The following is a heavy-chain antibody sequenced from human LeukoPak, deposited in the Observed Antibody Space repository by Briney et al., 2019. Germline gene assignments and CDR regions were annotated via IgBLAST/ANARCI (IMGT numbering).Heavy chain of an antibody. V-gene: IGHV4-59*04. CDR1: GGSITSSH. J-gene: IGHJ5*02. CDR2: IHYSGST. Sequence: SGTLSLTCTVSGGSITSSHWSWVRRSPGKGLEWIGNIHYSGSTYYNPSLKSRVTISVDTSKNQFSLKLSSVTAADTAVYYCARRVLRFLEWFRTNWFDPWGQGTLVTVSS. CDR3: ARRVLRFLEWFRTNWFDP. D-gene: IGHD3-3*01.